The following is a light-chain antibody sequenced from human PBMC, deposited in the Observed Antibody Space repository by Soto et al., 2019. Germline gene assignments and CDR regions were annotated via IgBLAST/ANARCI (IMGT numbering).Light chain of an antibody. CDR1: QSVSSY. Sequence: VLTQSPATLTLSPKERATLSCRASQSVSSYLAWYQQKPGQAPRLLIYDASNRATGIPARFSGSGSGTDFTLTISSLEPEDFAVYYCQQLSNWPITFGQGTRLAIK. CDR2: DAS. V-gene: IGKV3-11*01. J-gene: IGKJ5*01. CDR3: QQLSNWPIT.